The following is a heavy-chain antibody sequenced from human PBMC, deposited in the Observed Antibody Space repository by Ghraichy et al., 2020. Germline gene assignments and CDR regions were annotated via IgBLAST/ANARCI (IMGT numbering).Heavy chain of an antibody. CDR2: ISSSSSTI. Sequence: GESLNISCAASGFTFSSYSMNWVRQAPGKGLEWVSYISSSSSTIYYADSVKGRFTISRDNAKNSLYLQMNSLRDEDTAVYYCARDRARAMGHFDYWGQGTLVTVSS. CDR1: GFTFSSYS. J-gene: IGHJ4*02. V-gene: IGHV3-48*02. CDR3: ARDRARAMGHFDY. D-gene: IGHD5-18*01.